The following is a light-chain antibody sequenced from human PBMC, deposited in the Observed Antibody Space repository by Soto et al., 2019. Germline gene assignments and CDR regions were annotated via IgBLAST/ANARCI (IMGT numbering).Light chain of an antibody. CDR2: AAS. Sequence: DIQITQSPSSVSASVGDTVTITCRASQSISSWLAWYQQKPGKAPKILIYAASTLQSGVPSRFRGSGSGTEFTLTISRLQPDDFETYYCQQYNSYSKTFGQGTKVDIK. CDR1: QSISSW. V-gene: IGKV1D-16*01. CDR3: QQYNSYSKT. J-gene: IGKJ1*01.